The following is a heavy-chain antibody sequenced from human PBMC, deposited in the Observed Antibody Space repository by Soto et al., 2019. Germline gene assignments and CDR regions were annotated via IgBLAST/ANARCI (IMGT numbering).Heavy chain of an antibody. D-gene: IGHD2-2*01. CDR3: ARISSASTGLLPDY. CDR2: INVYNGNT. Sequence: QVQLVQSGAEVKKPGASVKVSCKASGYTFTSNSIGWVRQAPGQGLEWMGWINVYNGNTKYAQQLQGRVTLTTDTATSTAYMDLRSLRSDDTAVYYWARISSASTGLLPDYWGQGTLVTVSS. CDR1: GYTFTSNS. J-gene: IGHJ4*02. V-gene: IGHV1-18*04.